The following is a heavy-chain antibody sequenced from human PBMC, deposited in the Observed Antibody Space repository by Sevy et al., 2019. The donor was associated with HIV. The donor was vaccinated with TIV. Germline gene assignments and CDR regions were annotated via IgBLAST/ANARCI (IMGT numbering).Heavy chain of an antibody. D-gene: IGHD6-13*01. CDR2: INQDGGVT. J-gene: IGHJ4*02. CDR1: GFTLNNYW. Sequence: GGSLRLSCVASGFTLNNYWMHWVRQAPGKGLEWVANINQDGGVTYYVYSVRGRFTISRDNGRNLVFLQMNSLRVDDTALYFCVRAIAKDGSFWGQGTLVTVSS. CDR3: VRAIAKDGSF. V-gene: IGHV3-7*01.